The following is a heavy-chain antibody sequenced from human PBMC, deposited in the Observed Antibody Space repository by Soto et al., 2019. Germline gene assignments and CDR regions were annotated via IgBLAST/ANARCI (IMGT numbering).Heavy chain of an antibody. V-gene: IGHV3-23*01. Sequence: EVQLLESGGGLVQPGGSLRLSCAASGFTFSTYAMDWVRQAPGKGLEWVSSLSDNGGTTYYADSVKGRFTISRDNSKNTLYLQMISLRADDTAVYYCAKNRPTWIQLWSLDYWGQGTLVTVSS. CDR2: LSDNGGTT. CDR1: GFTFSTYA. D-gene: IGHD5-18*01. J-gene: IGHJ4*02. CDR3: AKNRPTWIQLWSLDY.